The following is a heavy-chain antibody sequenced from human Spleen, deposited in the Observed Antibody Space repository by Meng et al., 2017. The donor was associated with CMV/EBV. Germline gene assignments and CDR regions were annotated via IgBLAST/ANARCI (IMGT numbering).Heavy chain of an antibody. V-gene: IGHV1-2*02. CDR2: INPNSGGT. CDR3: ALLSGGHIVVVIGY. D-gene: IGHD2-21*01. CDR1: GYTFIGYY. Sequence: ASVKVSCKASGYTFIGYYMHWVRQAPGQGLEWMGWINPNSGGTNYAQKFQGRVTMTRDTSISTAYMELSRLRSDDTAVYYCALLSGGHIVVVIGYWGQGTLVTVSS. J-gene: IGHJ4*02.